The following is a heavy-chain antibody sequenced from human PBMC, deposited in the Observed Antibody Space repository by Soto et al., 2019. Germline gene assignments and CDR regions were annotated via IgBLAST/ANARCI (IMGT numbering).Heavy chain of an antibody. J-gene: IGHJ6*02. Sequence: QVQLVESGGGVVQPGRSLRLSCAASGFTFSSYGMHWVRQAPGKGLEWVAVIWYDGSNKYYADSVKGRFTISRDNSKNTLYLQMNSLRAEDTAVYYCATNWSGIAVAGTPPPPYYGMDVWGQGTTVTVSS. D-gene: IGHD6-19*01. V-gene: IGHV3-33*01. CDR3: ATNWSGIAVAGTPPPPYYGMDV. CDR1: GFTFSSYG. CDR2: IWYDGSNK.